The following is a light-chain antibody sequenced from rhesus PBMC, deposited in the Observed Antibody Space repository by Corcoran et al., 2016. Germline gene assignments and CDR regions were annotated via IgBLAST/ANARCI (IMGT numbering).Light chain of an antibody. Sequence: DIQMTQSPSSLSASVGDTVTIPCQASQGITKYLAWYQKKPGKAPKLLIYDATTLQHGVPSRFSGSGFGTEFTLTISSLQPEDFATYYCQKYDTYPFTVGGGTKVELK. CDR1: QGITKY. V-gene: IGKV1-25*01. CDR3: QKYDTYPFT. CDR2: DAT. J-gene: IGKJ4*01.